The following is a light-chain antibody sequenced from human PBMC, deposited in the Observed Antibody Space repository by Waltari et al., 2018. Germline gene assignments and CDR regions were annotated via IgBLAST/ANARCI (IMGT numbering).Light chain of an antibody. J-gene: IGLJ3*02. CDR2: DVT. CDR1: SSDVGGYKQ. V-gene: IGLV2-11*01. CDR3: CSFAGSYTWV. Sequence: QSALTQPRSVSGSPGQSVTISCTGTSSDVGGYKQVSWFQQHPAEAPKLIFYDVTKRPSGVPDRFSGSKSGNTASLTISGLQAEDEADYYCCSFAGSYTWVFGGGTKVTVL.